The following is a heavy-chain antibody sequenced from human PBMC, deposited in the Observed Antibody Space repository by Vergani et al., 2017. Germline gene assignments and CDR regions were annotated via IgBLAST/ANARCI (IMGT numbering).Heavy chain of an antibody. CDR1: GFTFSSYG. J-gene: IGHJ3*02. D-gene: IGHD3-22*01. CDR3: ARVGTPSYYDSNQNAFDI. V-gene: IGHV3-30*03. Sequence: QVQLVESGGGVVQPGRSLRLSCAASGFTFSSYGMHWVRQAPGKGLEWVAVISYDGSNKYYADSVKGRFTISRDNSKNTLYLQMNSLRAEDTAVYYCARVGTPSYYDSNQNAFDIWGQGTMVTVSS. CDR2: ISYDGSNK.